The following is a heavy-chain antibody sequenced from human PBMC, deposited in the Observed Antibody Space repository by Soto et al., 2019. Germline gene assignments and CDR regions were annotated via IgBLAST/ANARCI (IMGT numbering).Heavy chain of an antibody. Sequence: GGSLRLSCAASGFTFSSYGMHWVRQAPGKGLEWVAVIWYDGSNKYYADSVKGRFTISRDNSKNTLYLQMNSLRAEDTAVYYCAREGRGDRIAAAGTYGYNWFDPWGQGTLVTRLL. V-gene: IGHV3-33*01. CDR2: IWYDGSNK. CDR3: AREGRGDRIAAAGTYGYNWFDP. CDR1: GFTFSSYG. D-gene: IGHD6-13*01. J-gene: IGHJ5*02.